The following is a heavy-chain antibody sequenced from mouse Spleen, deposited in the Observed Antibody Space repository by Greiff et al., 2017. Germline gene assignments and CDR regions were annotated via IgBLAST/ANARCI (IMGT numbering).Heavy chain of an antibody. J-gene: IGHJ1*03. V-gene: IGHV1-50*01. D-gene: IGHD1-1*01. CDR3: ASYYGSSHYWYFDV. CDR1: GYTFTSYW. CDR2: IDPSDSYT. Sequence: QVQLQQPGAELVKPGASVKLSCKASGYTFTSYWMQWVKQRPGQGLEWIGEIDPSDSYTNYNQKFKGKATLTVDTSSSTAYMQLSSLTSEDSAVYYCASYYGSSHYWYFDVWGTGTTVTVSS.